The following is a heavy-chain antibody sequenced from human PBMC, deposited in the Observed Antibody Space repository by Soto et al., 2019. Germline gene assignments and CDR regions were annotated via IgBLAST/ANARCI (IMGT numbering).Heavy chain of an antibody. J-gene: IGHJ4*02. D-gene: IGHD2-15*01. Sequence: EVQLVESGGGLVQPGVSLRLSCAASGFTFSSYWMYWVRQAPGKGLVWVSRISNDGSSTSYADSVKGRFTISRDNAKNTLYLQMNSLRAADTAVYYCARDYCSGGSCYDWGQGTLVTVSS. CDR3: ARDYCSGGSCYD. CDR2: ISNDGSST. V-gene: IGHV3-74*01. CDR1: GFTFSSYW.